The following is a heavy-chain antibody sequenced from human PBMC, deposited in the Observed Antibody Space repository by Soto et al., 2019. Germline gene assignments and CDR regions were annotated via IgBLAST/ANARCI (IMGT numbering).Heavy chain of an antibody. CDR1: GFTFSSYS. V-gene: IGHV3-48*02. CDR3: ARDLDPYCSSTSCSGN. Sequence: PGGSLRLSCAASGFTFSSYSMNWVRQAPGKGLEWVSYISSSSSTIYYADSVKGRFTISRDNAKNSLYLQMNSLRDEDTAVYYCARDLDPYCSSTSCSGNWGQGTLVTVSS. J-gene: IGHJ4*02. CDR2: ISSSSSTI. D-gene: IGHD2-2*01.